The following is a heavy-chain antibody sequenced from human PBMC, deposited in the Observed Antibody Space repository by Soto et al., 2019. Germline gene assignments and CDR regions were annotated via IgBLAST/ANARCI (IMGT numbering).Heavy chain of an antibody. CDR2: IIPIFGTA. V-gene: IGHV1-69*06. CDR1: GGTFSSCA. D-gene: IGHD2-2*01. J-gene: IGHJ6*02. CDR3: ARALRGYCSSTSCLNYYYYGMDV. Sequence: SVKVSCKASGGTFSSCAISWVRQAPGQGLEWMGGIIPIFGTANYAQKFQGRVTITADKSTSTAYMELSSLRSEDTAVYYCARALRGYCSSTSCLNYYYYGMDVWGQGTTVTVSS.